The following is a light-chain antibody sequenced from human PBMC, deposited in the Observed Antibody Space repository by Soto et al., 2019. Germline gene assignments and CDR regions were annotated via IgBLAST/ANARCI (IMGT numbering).Light chain of an antibody. CDR3: QQYNSYWT. CDR2: KAS. V-gene: IGKV1-5*03. J-gene: IGKJ1*01. Sequence: DIQMTQSPSTLSASVGDRVTITCRASQSISSWLAWYQQKPGKAPKLLIYKASSLESGVPIRFSGSGSGTEFTLTISSLQADDFATYYCQQYNSYWTFGQGTKVEIK. CDR1: QSISSW.